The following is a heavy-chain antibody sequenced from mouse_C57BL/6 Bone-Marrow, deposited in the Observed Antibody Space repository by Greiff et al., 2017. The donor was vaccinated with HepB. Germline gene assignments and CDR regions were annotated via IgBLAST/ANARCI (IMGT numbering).Heavy chain of an antibody. Sequence: VQLQQSGTVLARPGASVKMSCKTSGYTFTSYWMHWVKQRPGQGLEWIGAIYPGNSDTSYNQKFKGKAKLTAVTSASTAYMELSSLTNEDSAVYDCTRKEKLDYGSSYPYCDYGGQGTTLTVSS. J-gene: IGHJ2*01. CDR1: GYTFTSYW. CDR2: IYPGNSDT. D-gene: IGHD1-1*01. V-gene: IGHV1-5*01. CDR3: TRKEKLDYGSSYPYCDY.